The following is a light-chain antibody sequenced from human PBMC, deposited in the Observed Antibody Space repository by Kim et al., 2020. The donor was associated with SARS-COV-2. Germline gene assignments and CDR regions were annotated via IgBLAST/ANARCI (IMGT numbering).Light chain of an antibody. V-gene: IGLV3-1*01. CDR1: KLGDKY. CDR2: QNR. J-gene: IGLJ1*01. CDR3: LAWDSSTASYV. Sequence: SYELTQPPSVSVSPGQTASITCSGDKLGDKYTAWYQQKPGQSPVLVLYQNRKRPSGIPERFSGSNSGNTATLTISGTQAMDEADYYCLAWDSSTASYVFGTGTKVTDL.